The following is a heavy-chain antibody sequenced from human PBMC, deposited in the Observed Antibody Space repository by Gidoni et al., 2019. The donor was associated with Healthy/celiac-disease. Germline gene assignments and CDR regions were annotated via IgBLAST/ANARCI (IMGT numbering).Heavy chain of an antibody. J-gene: IGHJ4*02. CDR1: GGTFSSDA. Sequence: QVQLVQSGAEVKKPGATVKGSCKASGGTFSSDAISWVRQAPGKGLEWMGGIIPIFGTANYAQKFQGRVTITADESTSTAYMELSSLRSEDTAVYYCARWEWVQDHAWGWLDYWGQGTLVTVSS. CDR3: ARWEWVQDHAWGWLDY. CDR2: IIPIFGTA. D-gene: IGHD1-26*01. V-gene: IGHV1-69*01.